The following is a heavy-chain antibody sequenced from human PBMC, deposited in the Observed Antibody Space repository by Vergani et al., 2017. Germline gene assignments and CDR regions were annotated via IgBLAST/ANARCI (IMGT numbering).Heavy chain of an antibody. CDR3: ARAGPYDMLTGYWSLSAFDI. D-gene: IGHD3-9*01. Sequence: QVQLQESGPGLVKPSETLSLTCTVSGGSISSYYWSWIRQPPGKGLEWIGYIYYRGSTNSNPSLKSRVTISVDTSKNQFSLKLSSVTAADTAVYYCARAGPYDMLTGYWSLSAFDIWGQGTMVTVSS. V-gene: IGHV4-59*01. J-gene: IGHJ3*02. CDR1: GGSISSYY. CDR2: IYYRGST.